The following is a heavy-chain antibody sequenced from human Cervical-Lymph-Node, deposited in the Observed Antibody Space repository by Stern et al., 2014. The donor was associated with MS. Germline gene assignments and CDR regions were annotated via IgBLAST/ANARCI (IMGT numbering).Heavy chain of an antibody. V-gene: IGHV3-30*18. CDR3: AKDRLFCSGGGCYAMDV. CDR2: ISNDGNAK. CDR1: GFALSSYA. D-gene: IGHD2-15*01. Sequence: QVQLVESGGGVVQPGRSLRVSCAASGFALSSYAMHWVRQAPGQGLEWVAVISNDGNAKYYADYVKGRFTISRDNSKNTLSLQMNSLKTEDTAVYYCAKDRLFCSGGGCYAMDVWGQGTTVTVSS. J-gene: IGHJ6*02.